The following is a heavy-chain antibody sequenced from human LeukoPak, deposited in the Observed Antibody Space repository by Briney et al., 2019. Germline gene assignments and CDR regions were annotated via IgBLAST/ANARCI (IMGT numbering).Heavy chain of an antibody. Sequence: ASVKVSCKASGYTFTGNYMHWGRQAPGQGLEWMGRINPNSGGTNYAQQFQGRVTMTRDTSISTAYMELRRLRSDDTAVYYCARDPGGLHAYWGQGTLVTVSS. CDR1: GYTFTGNY. J-gene: IGHJ4*02. CDR3: ARDPGGLHAY. CDR2: INPNSGGT. D-gene: IGHD4-11*01. V-gene: IGHV1-2*06.